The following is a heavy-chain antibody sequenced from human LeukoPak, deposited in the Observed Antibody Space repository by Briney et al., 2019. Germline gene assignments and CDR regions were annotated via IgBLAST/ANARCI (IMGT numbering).Heavy chain of an antibody. Sequence: RSGGSLRLSCAASGFTFSSYSMNWVRQAPGKGLEWVSSISSSSSTIYYADSMKGRFTISRDNAKNSLYLQMNSLRAEDTAVYYCARPVYTYGYNYFDYWGQGTLVTVSS. CDR3: ARPVYTYGYNYFDY. J-gene: IGHJ4*02. D-gene: IGHD5-18*01. CDR1: GFTFSSYS. V-gene: IGHV3-48*01. CDR2: ISSSSSTI.